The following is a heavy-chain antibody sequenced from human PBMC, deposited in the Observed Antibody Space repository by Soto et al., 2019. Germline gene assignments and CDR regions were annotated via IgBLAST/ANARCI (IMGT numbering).Heavy chain of an antibody. Sequence: GGSLRLSCAASGFTFSNAWMNWVRQAPGKGLEWVGRIKSKTDGGTTDYAAPVKGRFTISRDDSKNTLYLQMNSLKTEDTAVYYCTTDFEWLLVSSDPPPDYYYGMDVWGQGTTVTVSS. CDR1: GFTFSNAW. D-gene: IGHD3-3*01. CDR2: IKSKTDGGTT. J-gene: IGHJ6*02. V-gene: IGHV3-15*07. CDR3: TTDFEWLLVSSDPPPDYYYGMDV.